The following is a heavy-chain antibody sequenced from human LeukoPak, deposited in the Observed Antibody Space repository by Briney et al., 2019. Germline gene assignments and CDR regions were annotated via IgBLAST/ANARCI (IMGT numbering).Heavy chain of an antibody. J-gene: IGHJ4*02. CDR2: IYYSGST. V-gene: IGHV4-39*01. Sequence: SETLSLTCTVSGGSISSSSYYWGWIRQPPGKGLEWIGSIYYSGSTYYNPSLKSRVTISVDTSKNQFSLKLSSVTAADTAVYYCARHLPSRYYDSSGYYFGGWGQGTLVTVSS. CDR1: GGSISSSSYY. D-gene: IGHD3-22*01. CDR3: ARHLPSRYYDSSGYYFGG.